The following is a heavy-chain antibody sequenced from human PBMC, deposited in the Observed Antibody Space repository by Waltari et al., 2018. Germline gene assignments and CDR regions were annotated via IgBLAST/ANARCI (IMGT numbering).Heavy chain of an antibody. CDR2: FDPEDCEI. D-gene: IGHD4-4*01. J-gene: IGHJ4*02. Sequence: QVHLVQSGAEVRRPGASVKVSCKVSGYTLTELSIHWVRQAPGKGLEWMGGFDPEDCEIIYAEKFQGWVTMTEDTSTDTVYMDVSSLRSEDTAVYYCASNQVDYSNYFYFDYWGQGTLVTVSS. CDR3: ASNQVDYSNYFYFDY. CDR1: GYTLTELS. V-gene: IGHV1-24*01.